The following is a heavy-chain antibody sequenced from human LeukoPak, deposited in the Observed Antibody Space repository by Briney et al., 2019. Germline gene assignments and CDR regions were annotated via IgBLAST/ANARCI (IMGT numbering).Heavy chain of an antibody. CDR1: GYSFTTYW. J-gene: IGHJ6*02. Sequence: GESLKISCKGSGYSFTTYWIGWVRQMPGKGLEWMGIIYPGDSNTRYSPSFQGQVTISADKSISTAYLQWSSLKASDTAKYYCARQGFVASYGVDVWGQGTTVTVSS. V-gene: IGHV5-51*01. CDR3: ARQGFVASYGVDV. CDR2: IYPGDSNT.